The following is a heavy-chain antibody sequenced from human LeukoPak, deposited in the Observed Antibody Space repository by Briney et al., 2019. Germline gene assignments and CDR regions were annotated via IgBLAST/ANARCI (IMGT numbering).Heavy chain of an antibody. V-gene: IGHV4-30-4*01. CDR3: ARDLGYCSSTSCYTPNWFDP. CDR2: IYYSGST. CDR1: GGSNRSGDYY. D-gene: IGHD2-2*02. Sequence: PSQTLSLTCTVSGGSNRSGDYYWSWIRQPPGKGLEWIGYIYYSGSTYYNPSLKSRVTISVDTSKNQFSLKRSSVTAADTAVYYCARDLGYCSSTSCYTPNWFDPWGQGTLVTVSS. J-gene: IGHJ5*02.